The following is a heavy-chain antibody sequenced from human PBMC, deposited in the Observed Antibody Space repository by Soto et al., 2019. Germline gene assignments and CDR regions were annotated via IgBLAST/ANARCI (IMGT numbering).Heavy chain of an antibody. D-gene: IGHD7-27*01. CDR1: GDSVSSNSAA. CDR2: TYYRSKWYH. V-gene: IGHV6-1*01. J-gene: IGHJ3*02. Sequence: QVQLQQSGPGLVKPSQTLSLTCAISGDSVSSNSAAWTWIRQSPSRGLEWLGRTYYRSKWYHDYAVSVKSRIPINPDTSRNQFSLYLSSVTPEDTAVYYCARDLGAFDIWGQGTTVAVSS. CDR3: ARDLGAFDI.